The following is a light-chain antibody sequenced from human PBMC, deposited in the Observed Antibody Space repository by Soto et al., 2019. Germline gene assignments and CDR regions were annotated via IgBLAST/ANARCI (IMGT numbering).Light chain of an antibody. J-gene: IGKJ5*01. V-gene: IGKV1-5*01. CDR2: DAS. Sequence: DIQMTQSPSTLSASVGDRVTMTCRASQSIRSWLAWYQQKPGKAPKLLIYDASSLESGVPSRFSGRRSGTEFTLTISSLQPDDFGTYYCQQYESYSPLTFGGGTRREIK. CDR1: QSIRSW. CDR3: QQYESYSPLT.